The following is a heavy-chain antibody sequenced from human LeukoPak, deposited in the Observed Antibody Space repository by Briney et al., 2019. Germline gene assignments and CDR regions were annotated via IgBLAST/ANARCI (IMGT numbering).Heavy chain of an antibody. J-gene: IGHJ4*02. CDR1: GFTFSSYG. Sequence: GRSLRLSCAASGFTFSSYGMHWVRQAPGKGLEWVAVISYDGSSKYYADSVKGRFTISRDNSKNTLYLQMNSLRAEDTAVYYCAKYSSSRAIDYWGQGTLVTVSS. CDR3: AKYSSSRAIDY. V-gene: IGHV3-30*18. CDR2: ISYDGSSK. D-gene: IGHD6-6*01.